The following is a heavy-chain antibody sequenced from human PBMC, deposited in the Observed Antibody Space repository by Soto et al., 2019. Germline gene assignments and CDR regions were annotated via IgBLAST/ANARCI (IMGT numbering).Heavy chain of an antibody. D-gene: IGHD1-7*01. V-gene: IGHV4-39*01. CDR1: GGSISSSSYY. Sequence: QLQLQESGPGLVKPSETLSLTCTVSGGSISSSSYYWGWIRQPPGKGLEWIGSIYYSGSTYYNPSLKSRVTISVDTSKNQFSLKLSSVTAADTAVYYCARHPPAHWNSEYYFDYWGQGTLVTVSS. CDR2: IYYSGST. CDR3: ARHPPAHWNSEYYFDY. J-gene: IGHJ4*02.